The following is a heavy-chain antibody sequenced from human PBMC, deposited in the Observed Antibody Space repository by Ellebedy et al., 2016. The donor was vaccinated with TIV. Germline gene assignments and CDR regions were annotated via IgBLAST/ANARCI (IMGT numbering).Heavy chain of an antibody. Sequence: ASVKVSXXASGYTFTSYGISWVRQAPGQGLEWMGWISGYNGNTNDAQQFQGRVTMTRNTSITTAYMELSSLRSEDTAVYYCARFSRRQQMKQGMDVWGQGTTVTVSS. CDR3: ARFSRRQQMKQGMDV. CDR2: ISGYNGNT. D-gene: IGHD6-13*01. V-gene: IGHV1-18*01. CDR1: GYTFTSYG. J-gene: IGHJ6*02.